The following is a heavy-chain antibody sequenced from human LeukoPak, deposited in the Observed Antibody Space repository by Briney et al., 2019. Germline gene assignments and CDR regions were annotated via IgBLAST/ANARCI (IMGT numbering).Heavy chain of an antibody. J-gene: IGHJ4*02. CDR1: GGSFSGYY. D-gene: IGHD6-13*01. V-gene: IGHV4-34*01. Sequence: SETLSLTCAVYGGSFSGYYWSWIRQPPGKGLEWIGEINHSGSTNYNPSLKSRVTISVDMSKNQFSLKLSSVTAADTAVYYCARGRMDVAGYSSSWYSFKYYFDYWGQGTLVTVSS. CDR3: ARGRMDVAGYSSSWYSFKYYFDY. CDR2: INHSGST.